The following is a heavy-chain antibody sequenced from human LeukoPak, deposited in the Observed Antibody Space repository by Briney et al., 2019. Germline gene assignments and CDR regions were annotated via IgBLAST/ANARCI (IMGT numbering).Heavy chain of an antibody. J-gene: IGHJ4*02. Sequence: SVKVSCKASGGTFSSYAISWVRQAPGQGLEWMGRIIPILGIANYAQKFQGRVTITADKSTSTAYMELSSLRSEDTAAYYCAVTTVVTNAFFAYWGQGTLVTVSS. CDR3: AVTTVVTNAFFAY. CDR2: IIPILGIA. V-gene: IGHV1-69*04. CDR1: GGTFSSYA. D-gene: IGHD4-23*01.